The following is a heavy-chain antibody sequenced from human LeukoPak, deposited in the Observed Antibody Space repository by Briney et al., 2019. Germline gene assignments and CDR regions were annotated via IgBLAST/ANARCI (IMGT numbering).Heavy chain of an antibody. CDR3: TTDPFIQLWLRYDY. V-gene: IGHV3-15*01. J-gene: IGHJ4*02. Sequence: GGSLRLSCAASGFTFSNAWMSWIRQAPGKGLEWVGRIKSKTDGGTTDYAAPVKGRFTISRDDSKNTLYLQMNSLKTEDTAVYYCTTDPFIQLWLRYDYWGQGTLVTVSS. D-gene: IGHD5-18*01. CDR1: GFTFSNAW. CDR2: IKSKTDGGTT.